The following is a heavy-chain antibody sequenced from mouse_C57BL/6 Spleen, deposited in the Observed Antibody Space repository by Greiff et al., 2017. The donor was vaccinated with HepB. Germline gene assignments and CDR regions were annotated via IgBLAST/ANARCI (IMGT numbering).Heavy chain of an antibody. CDR3: ARVYDYDY. J-gene: IGHJ2*01. V-gene: IGHV1-19*01. D-gene: IGHD2-4*01. Sequence: VQLKESGPVLVKPGASVKMSCKASGYTFTDYYMNWVKQSHGKSLEWIGVINPYNGGTSYNQKFKGKATLTVDKSSSTAYMELNSLTSEDSAVYYCARVYDYDYWGQGTTLTVSS. CDR2: INPYNGGT. CDR1: GYTFTDYY.